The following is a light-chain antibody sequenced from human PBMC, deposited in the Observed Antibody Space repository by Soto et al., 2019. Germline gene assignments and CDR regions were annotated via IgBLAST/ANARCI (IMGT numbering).Light chain of an antibody. CDR2: DVS. V-gene: IGLV2-14*01. Sequence: QSALTQPASVSGSPGQSITISCTGTSSDVGGYNYVSWYQQHPGKAPTLMIYDVSNRPSGVYNRFSGSKSGNTASLTISGLQAEDEADYYCSSYTSRSTLVFGGGTKLTVL. CDR1: SSDVGGYNY. CDR3: SSYTSRSTLV. J-gene: IGLJ2*01.